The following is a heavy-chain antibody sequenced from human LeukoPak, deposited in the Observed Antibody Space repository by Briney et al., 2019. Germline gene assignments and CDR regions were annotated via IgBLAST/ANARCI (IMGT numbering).Heavy chain of an antibody. J-gene: IGHJ3*02. D-gene: IGHD3-22*01. V-gene: IGHV1-2*02. CDR2: INPNSGGT. CDR3: ARVYYYDSRGYFHDAFDI. Sequence: ASVKVSCKASGYTFTGYYMHWVRQAPGQGLEWMGWINPNSGGTNYAQKFQGRVTMTRDTSISTAYMELSRLRSDDTAVYYCARVYYYDSRGYFHDAFDIWGQGTMVTVSS. CDR1: GYTFTGYY.